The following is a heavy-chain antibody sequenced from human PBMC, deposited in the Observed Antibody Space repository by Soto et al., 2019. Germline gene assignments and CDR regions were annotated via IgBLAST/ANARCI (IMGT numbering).Heavy chain of an antibody. Sequence: PGESLKISCKGSGYSFTSYWIGWVRQMPGKGLEWVGIIYPGDSDTRYSPSFQGQVTISADKSISTAYLQWSSLKASDTAMYYCASSHSYAELKGAFDIWGQGTMVTVSS. V-gene: IGHV5-51*01. CDR1: GYSFTSYW. CDR3: ASSHSYAELKGAFDI. J-gene: IGHJ3*02. CDR2: IYPGDSDT. D-gene: IGHD5-18*01.